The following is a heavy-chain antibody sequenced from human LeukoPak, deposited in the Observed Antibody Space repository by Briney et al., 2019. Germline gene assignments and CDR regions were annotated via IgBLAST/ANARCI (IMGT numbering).Heavy chain of an antibody. D-gene: IGHD6-19*01. V-gene: IGHV3-23*01. CDR3: AKEHWLLNDYYGMDV. CDR1: GFSFGNYA. Sequence: GGSLRLSCAGSGFSFGNYAMSWVRQAPGKGLEWVSVTSGSGDTTVFADSVKGRFTISRDNSKNTLYLQMNSLRGEDTAIYYCAKEHWLLNDYYGMDVWGQGTTVTVSS. CDR2: TSGSGDTT. J-gene: IGHJ6*02.